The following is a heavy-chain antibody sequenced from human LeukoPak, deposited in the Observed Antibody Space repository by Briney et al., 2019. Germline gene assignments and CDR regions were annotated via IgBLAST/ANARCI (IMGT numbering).Heavy chain of an antibody. J-gene: IGHJ5*02. D-gene: IGHD3-10*01. CDR1: GYTFTGYY. CDR3: ASYVNHYYGSGSYYNSWNWFDP. V-gene: IGHV1-2*02. CDR2: INPNSGGT. Sequence: ASVKVSCKASGYTFTGYYMHWVRQAPGQGLEWMGWINPNSGGTNYAQKFQGRLTMTRDTSISTAYMELSRLRSDDTAVYYCASYVNHYYGSGSYYNSWNWFDPWGQGTLVTVSS.